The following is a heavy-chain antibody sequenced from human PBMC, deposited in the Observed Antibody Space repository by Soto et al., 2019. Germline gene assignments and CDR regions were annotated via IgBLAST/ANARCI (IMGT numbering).Heavy chain of an antibody. J-gene: IGHJ6*02. CDR2: MYNTGST. CDR1: GVLLSGCK. CDR3: ARDLWGYCGTNCYPLDV. Sequence: SETLSHTYTVSGVLLSGCKWRWFRQPPGNGLEWIGYMYNTGSTVYNPSFKSRVTISVDTSKNQFSLKLNSVTAADTAVYYCARDLWGYCGTNCYPLDVWGQGTTIT. V-gene: IGHV4-59*01. D-gene: IGHD2-21*02.